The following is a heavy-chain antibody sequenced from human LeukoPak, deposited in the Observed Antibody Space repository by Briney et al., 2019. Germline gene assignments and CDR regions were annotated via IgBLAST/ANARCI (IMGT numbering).Heavy chain of an antibody. D-gene: IGHD6-13*01. CDR1: GFTFSSYS. CDR2: ISSSSTYT. Sequence: GGSLRLSCAASGFTFSSYSMNWVRQAPGKGLEWVSSISSSSTYTYYADSVKGRFTISRDNSKNTLYLQMNSLRAEDTAVYYCAKPVSGVAAAGDYWGQGTLVTVSS. J-gene: IGHJ4*02. V-gene: IGHV3-21*01. CDR3: AKPVSGVAAAGDY.